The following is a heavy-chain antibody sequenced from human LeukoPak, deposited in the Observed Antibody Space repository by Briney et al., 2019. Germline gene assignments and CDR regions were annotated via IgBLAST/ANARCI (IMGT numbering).Heavy chain of an antibody. D-gene: IGHD1-1*01. V-gene: IGHV1-8*01. CDR3: ARLSKAYNWDEYYYYYFLNG. J-gene: IGHJ6*03. Sequence: GASVKLSCKASGSTFTSSDINWVRQATGQGLEWMGWMNPNSGNTGYAQKFQGRVTMTRDISTSTAYMELTNLRSEDTATYYCARLSKAYNWDEYYYYYFLNGWGKGTTVIVSS. CDR1: GSTFTSSD. CDR2: MNPNSGNT.